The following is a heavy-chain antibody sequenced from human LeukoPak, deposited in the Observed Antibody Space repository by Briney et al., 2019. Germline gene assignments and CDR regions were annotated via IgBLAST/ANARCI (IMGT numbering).Heavy chain of an antibody. CDR2: ISGSGGST. J-gene: IGHJ4*02. D-gene: IGHD6-6*01. CDR1: GFTFSSYA. V-gene: IGHV3-23*01. Sequence: GGSLRLSYAASGFTFSSYAMSWVRQAPGKGLEWVSAISGSGGSTYYADSVKGRFTISRDNSKNTLYLQMNSLRAEDTAVYYCARVPYSSSSWALKDSENYWGQGTLVTVSS. CDR3: ARVPYSSSSWALKDSENY.